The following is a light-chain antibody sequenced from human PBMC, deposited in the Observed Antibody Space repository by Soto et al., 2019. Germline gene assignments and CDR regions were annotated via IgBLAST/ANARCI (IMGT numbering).Light chain of an antibody. Sequence: NVLTQSPGTLSLSPGERATLSCRASQTVSGSYVAWYQQKPGQTPRLLIYGASNRATGIPDRFSGSGSGTDFTLTISRLEPEDFAVYHCQQYGDSPLTFGGGTKVEIK. J-gene: IGKJ4*01. CDR2: GAS. V-gene: IGKV3-20*01. CDR3: QQYGDSPLT. CDR1: QTVSGSY.